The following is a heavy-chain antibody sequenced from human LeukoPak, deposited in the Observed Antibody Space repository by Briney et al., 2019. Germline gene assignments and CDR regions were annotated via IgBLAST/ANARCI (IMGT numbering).Heavy chain of an antibody. V-gene: IGHV3-21*01. D-gene: IGHD6-13*01. J-gene: IGHJ4*02. CDR1: GFTFSSYS. CDR3: ARDTSSSWYGVY. Sequence: GGSLRLSCAASGFTFSSYSMNWVRQAPGKGLEWVSSISSSSSYIYYADSVKGRFTISRDNAKNSLYLQMNSLRAEDTAVYYCARDTSSSWYGVYWGQGTLVTVSS. CDR2: ISSSSSYI.